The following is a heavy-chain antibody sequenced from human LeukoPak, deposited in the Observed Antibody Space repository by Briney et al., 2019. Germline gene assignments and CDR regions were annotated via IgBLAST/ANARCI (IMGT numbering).Heavy chain of an antibody. J-gene: IGHJ3*02. V-gene: IGHV1-3*01. D-gene: IGHD4-17*01. CDR1: GYTFTDYG. CDR3: AKPLRGAFDI. Sequence: ASVKVSCKTSGYTFTDYGMHWVRQAPGQRLEWMAWINAGNGDAKYSQKFQGRVTITRDTSASTAYMELSSLRSEDTAVYYCAKPLRGAFDIWGQGTMVTVSS. CDR2: INAGNGDA.